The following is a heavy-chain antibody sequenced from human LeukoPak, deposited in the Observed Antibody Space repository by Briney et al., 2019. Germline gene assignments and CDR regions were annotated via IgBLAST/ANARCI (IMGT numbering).Heavy chain of an antibody. D-gene: IGHD2-15*01. V-gene: IGHV4-38-2*02. Sequence: PPETLSLTCTVSGYTISSGYYWGWIRQPPGKGLEWIAEINHSGSTNYNPSLKSRVTISVDTSKNQFSLKLSSVTAADTAVYYCARVGCSGGSCLYYYYGMDVWGQGTTVTVSS. J-gene: IGHJ6*02. CDR2: INHSGST. CDR3: ARVGCSGGSCLYYYYGMDV. CDR1: GYTISSGYY.